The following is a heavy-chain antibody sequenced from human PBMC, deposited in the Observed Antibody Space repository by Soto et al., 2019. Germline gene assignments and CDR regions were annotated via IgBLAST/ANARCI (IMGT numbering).Heavy chain of an antibody. V-gene: IGHV1-3*01. D-gene: IGHD3-16*02. CDR1: GHTFTSYA. J-gene: IGHJ4*02. Sequence: QVPLVQSGAEVKKPGASVKVSCKASGHTFTSYAMHWVRQAPGQRLEWMGWINAGNGNTKYSQKFQGRVTITRDTSASTAYMELSSLRSEDTAVYYCARDRIMITFGGVIVFAYWGQGTLVTVSS. CDR3: ARDRIMITFGGVIVFAY. CDR2: INAGNGNT.